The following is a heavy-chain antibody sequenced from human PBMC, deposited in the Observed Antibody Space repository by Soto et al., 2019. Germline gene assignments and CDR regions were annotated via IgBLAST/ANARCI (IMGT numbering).Heavy chain of an antibody. CDR2: INPNSGGT. D-gene: IGHD6-6*01. CDR1: GYTFTGYY. CDR3: ARDDGAARRPFDY. V-gene: IGHV1-2*02. Sequence: ASVKVSCKASGYTFTGYYMHWVRQAPGQGLEWMGWINPNSGGTNYAQKFQGRVTMTRDTSISTAYMELSRLRSDDTAVYYCARDDGAARRPFDYWGQGTLVTVSS. J-gene: IGHJ4*02.